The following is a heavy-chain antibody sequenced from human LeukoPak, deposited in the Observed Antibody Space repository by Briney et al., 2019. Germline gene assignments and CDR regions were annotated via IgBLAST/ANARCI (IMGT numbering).Heavy chain of an antibody. Sequence: PGGSLRLSCAASGFTFSSYSMNWVRQAPGKGLEWVSSISSSSSYIYYADSVKGRFTISRDNAKNSLYLQMNSLRAEDTAVYYCARALAAAVYTEAFDIWGQGTMVTVPS. CDR3: ARALAAAVYTEAFDI. CDR2: ISSSSSYI. V-gene: IGHV3-21*01. CDR1: GFTFSSYS. D-gene: IGHD6-13*01. J-gene: IGHJ3*02.